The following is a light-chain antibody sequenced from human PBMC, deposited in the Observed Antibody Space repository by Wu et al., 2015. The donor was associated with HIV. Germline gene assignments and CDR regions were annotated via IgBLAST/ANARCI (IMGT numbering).Light chain of an antibody. CDR1: QSVSSN. J-gene: IGKJ4*01. Sequence: EIVMTQSPATLSVSPGERATLSCRASQSVSSNLAWYQQKPGQAPRLLIYGASTRATGIPARFSGSGSGTEFTLTISSMQSEDFAVYYCQQRSSGVTFGGGTKVDIK. CDR3: QQRSSGVT. V-gene: IGKV3-15*01. CDR2: GAS.